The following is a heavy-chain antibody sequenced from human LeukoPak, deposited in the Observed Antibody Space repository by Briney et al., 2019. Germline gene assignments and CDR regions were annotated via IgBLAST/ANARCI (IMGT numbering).Heavy chain of an antibody. CDR1: GFTFSGLG. CDR3: VKGWLCEY. D-gene: IGHD5-12*01. V-gene: IGHV3-33*06. J-gene: IGHJ4*02. Sequence: GRSLRLSCAASGFTFSGLGMHWVRQAPGKGLQWVAFISHDGSDKYYVDSVKGRFTISRDNSKSTLSLQMKSLRVEDTAVYYCVKGWLCEYWGQGTPVTVSS. CDR2: ISHDGSDK.